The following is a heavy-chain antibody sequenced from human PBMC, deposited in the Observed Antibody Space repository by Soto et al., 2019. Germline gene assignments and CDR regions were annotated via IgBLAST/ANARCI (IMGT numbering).Heavy chain of an antibody. CDR3: ARGSPYYYGTDV. J-gene: IGHJ6*02. Sequence: PSQTLARTCAISWYRFSINSAAFNLIRHSPSRGLEWLGRTYYRSKWYNDYAVSVKSRITINPDTSKNQFSLQLNSVTPEATAVYYCARGSPYYYGTDVWGQRTTLTVSS. V-gene: IGHV6-1*01. CDR1: WYRFSINSAA. D-gene: IGHD3-10*01. CDR2: TYYRSKWYN.